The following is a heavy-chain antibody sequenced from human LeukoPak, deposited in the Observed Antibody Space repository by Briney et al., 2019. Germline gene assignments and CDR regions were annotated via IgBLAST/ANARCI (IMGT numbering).Heavy chain of an antibody. Sequence: SETLSLTCTVSGGSISSGDYYWSWIRQPPGKGLEWIGYIYYSGSTYYNPSLKSRVTISVDTSKNQFSLKLSSVTAADTAVYYCARVRYHCYDSSGYLDYWGQGTLVTVSS. CDR3: ARVRYHCYDSSGYLDY. J-gene: IGHJ4*02. D-gene: IGHD3-22*01. CDR2: IYYSGST. CDR1: GGSISSGDYY. V-gene: IGHV4-30-4*01.